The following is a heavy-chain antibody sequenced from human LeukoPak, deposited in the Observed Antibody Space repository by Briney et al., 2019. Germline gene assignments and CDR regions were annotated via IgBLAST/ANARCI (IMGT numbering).Heavy chain of an antibody. CDR2: INWIGTST. J-gene: IGHJ3*01. Sequence: TGGSLRLSCAASGFTFEDYVLTWVRQAPGKGLEWVSGINWIGTSTGYADSVKGRFTISRDNAKNSLYLQMNSLRAEDTALYYCARVLPYTSGWDDAFYLWGQGTMVTVSS. V-gene: IGHV3-20*04. CDR1: GFTFEDYV. D-gene: IGHD6-19*01. CDR3: ARVLPYTSGWDDAFYL.